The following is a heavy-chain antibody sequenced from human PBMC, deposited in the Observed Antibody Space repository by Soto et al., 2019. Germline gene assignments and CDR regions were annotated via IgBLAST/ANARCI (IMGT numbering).Heavy chain of an antibody. CDR2: TYYRSKWYN. CDR3: ARDSPYNWNDVLSYYGMDV. Sequence: SQTLSLTCAISGDSVSSNSAAWNWIRQSPSRGLEWLGRTYYRSKWYNDYAVSVKSRITINPDTSKNQFSLQLNSVTPEDTAVYYCARDSPYNWNDVLSYYGMDVWGQGTTVTVSS. CDR1: GDSVSSNSAA. J-gene: IGHJ6*02. D-gene: IGHD1-1*01. V-gene: IGHV6-1*01.